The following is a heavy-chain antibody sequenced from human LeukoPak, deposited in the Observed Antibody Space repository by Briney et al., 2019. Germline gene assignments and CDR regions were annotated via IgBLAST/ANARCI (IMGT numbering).Heavy chain of an antibody. V-gene: IGHV3-7*01. Sequence: GGSLRLSXAASGFTFSSYWMSWVRQAPGKGLEWVANIKQDGSEKYSVDSVKGRFTISRDNAKNSLYMQMNSLRAEDTAVYYCARVMSASVWLSYGSYYYYYYMDIWGKGTTVTVSS. D-gene: IGHD2/OR15-2a*01. J-gene: IGHJ6*03. CDR2: IKQDGSEK. CDR1: GFTFSSYW. CDR3: ARVMSASVWLSYGSYYYYYYMDI.